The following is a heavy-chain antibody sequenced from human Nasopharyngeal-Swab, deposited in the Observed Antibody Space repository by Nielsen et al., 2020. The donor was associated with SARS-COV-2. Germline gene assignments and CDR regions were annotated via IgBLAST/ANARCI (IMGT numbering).Heavy chain of an antibody. D-gene: IGHD6-19*01. CDR2: IKRKADGGTV. V-gene: IGHV3-15*01. J-gene: IGHJ4*02. CDR3: TTLHRTGWF. CDR1: GFVFSSVW. Sequence: GESLKISCAASGFVFSSVWMSWVRQAPGKGLEWVGRIKRKADGGTVEHATAVRGRFSISRDDSRNTLFLQMNRLKTEDTAVYYCTTLHRTGWFWGQGTLVTVSS.